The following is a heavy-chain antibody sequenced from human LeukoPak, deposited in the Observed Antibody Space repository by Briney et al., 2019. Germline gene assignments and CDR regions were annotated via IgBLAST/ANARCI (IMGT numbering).Heavy chain of an antibody. D-gene: IGHD6-13*01. V-gene: IGHV3-66*01. CDR1: GFTVSSNY. CDR2: IYSGGST. CDR3: ARDQQQQLVPYFDY. J-gene: IGHJ4*02. Sequence: GGSLRLSCAASGFTVSSNYMSWVRQAPGKGLEWVSVIYSGGSTYYADSVKGRFTISRDNSKNTLYLQINSLRAEDTAVYYCARDQQQQLVPYFDYWGQGTLVTVSS.